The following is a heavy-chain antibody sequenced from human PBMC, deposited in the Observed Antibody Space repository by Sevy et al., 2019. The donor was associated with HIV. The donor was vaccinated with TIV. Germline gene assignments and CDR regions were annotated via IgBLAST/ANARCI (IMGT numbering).Heavy chain of an antibody. V-gene: IGHV1-2*02. CDR2: INPNSGGT. J-gene: IGHJ6*02. D-gene: IGHD3-3*01. CDR3: AREGITIFGVVIRPYYYYGMDV. Sequence: ASVKVSCKASGYTFTGYYMHWVRQAPGQGLEWMGWINPNSGGTNYAQKFQGRVTMTRDTSISTAYMELSRLRSDDTAGYYCAREGITIFGVVIRPYYYYGMDVWGQGTTVTVSS. CDR1: GYTFTGYY.